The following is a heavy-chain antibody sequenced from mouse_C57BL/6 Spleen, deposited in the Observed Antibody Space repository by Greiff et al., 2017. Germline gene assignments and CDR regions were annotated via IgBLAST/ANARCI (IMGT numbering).Heavy chain of an antibody. Sequence: QVQLKESGPGLVQPSQSLSITCTVSGFSLTSYGVHWVRQSPGKGLEWLGVIWSGGSTDYNAAFISRLSISKDNSKSQVFFKMNRLQADDTAIYYCASIYYDYDERDYYAMDYWGQGTSVTVSS. CDR3: ASIYYDYDERDYYAMDY. CDR1: GFSLTSYG. J-gene: IGHJ4*01. D-gene: IGHD2-4*01. CDR2: IWSGGST. V-gene: IGHV2-2*01.